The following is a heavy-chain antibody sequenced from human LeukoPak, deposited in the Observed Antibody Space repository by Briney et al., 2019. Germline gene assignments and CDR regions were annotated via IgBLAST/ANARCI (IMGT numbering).Heavy chain of an antibody. CDR3: ATGSSSWNYFDY. CDR2: IYYSGST. CDR1: GGSISSSSYY. J-gene: IGHJ4*02. Sequence: SETLSLTCTVSGGSISSSSYYWGWIRQPPRKGLEWIGSIYYSGSTYYNPSLKSRVTISVDTSKNQFSLKLSSVTAADTAVYYCATGSSSWNYFDYWGQGTLVTVSS. D-gene: IGHD6-13*01. V-gene: IGHV4-39*01.